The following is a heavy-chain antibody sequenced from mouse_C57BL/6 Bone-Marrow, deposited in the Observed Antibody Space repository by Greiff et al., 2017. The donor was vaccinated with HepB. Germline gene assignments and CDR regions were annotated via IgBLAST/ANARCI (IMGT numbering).Heavy chain of an antibody. D-gene: IGHD1-1*01. V-gene: IGHV1-26*01. CDR2: INPNNGGT. CDR3: ARGVVVGGGYFDV. Sequence: EVKLVESGPELVKPGASVKISCKASGYTFTDYYMNWVKQSHGKSLEWIGDINPNNGGTSYNQKFKGKATLTVDKSSSTAYMELRSLTSEDSAVYYCARGVVVGGGYFDVWGTGTTVTVSS. CDR1: GYTFTDYY. J-gene: IGHJ1*03.